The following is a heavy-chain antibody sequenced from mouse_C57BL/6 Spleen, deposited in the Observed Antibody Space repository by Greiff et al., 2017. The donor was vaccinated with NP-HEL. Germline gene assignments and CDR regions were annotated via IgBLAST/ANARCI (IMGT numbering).Heavy chain of an antibody. V-gene: IGHV5-9-1*02. CDR1: GFTFSSYA. Sequence: EVKVVESGEGLVKPGGSLKLSCAASGFTFSSYAMSWVRQTPEKRLEWVAYISSGGDYIYYADTVKGGFTMSRDNARNTLYLQMSSLTSEDTAMYYCTRELHYGNLYYAMDYWGQGTSVTVSS. D-gene: IGHD2-1*01. J-gene: IGHJ4*01. CDR2: ISSGGDYI. CDR3: TRELHYGNLYYAMDY.